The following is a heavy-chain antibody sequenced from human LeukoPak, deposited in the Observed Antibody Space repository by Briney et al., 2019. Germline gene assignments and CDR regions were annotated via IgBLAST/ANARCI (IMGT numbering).Heavy chain of an antibody. Sequence: GGSLRLSCVASGFTFSNYWMSWVRQAPGKGLEWVANIKQDGSENYYVDSVKGRFTISRDNAKNSLYLQMNSLRAEDTAVYYCARAAYSSTWYSRYFDLWGRGTLVTVSS. J-gene: IGHJ2*01. CDR2: IKQDGSEN. D-gene: IGHD6-13*01. V-gene: IGHV3-7*01. CDR1: GFTFSNYW. CDR3: ARAAYSSTWYSRYFDL.